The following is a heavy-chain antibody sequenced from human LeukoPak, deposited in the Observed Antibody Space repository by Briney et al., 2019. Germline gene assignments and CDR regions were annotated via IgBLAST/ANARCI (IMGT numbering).Heavy chain of an antibody. J-gene: IGHJ5*02. CDR1: GYTFTGYY. D-gene: IGHD1-26*01. CDR2: INPNSGGT. V-gene: IGHV1-2*02. CDR3: ARGVGATGNRFDP. Sequence: ASVKVSCKASGYTFTGYYMHWVRQAPGQGLEWMGWINPNSGGTNYAQKFQGRVTMTRDTSISTAYMELSRLRSDDTAVYYCARGVGATGNRFDPWGQGTLVTVSS.